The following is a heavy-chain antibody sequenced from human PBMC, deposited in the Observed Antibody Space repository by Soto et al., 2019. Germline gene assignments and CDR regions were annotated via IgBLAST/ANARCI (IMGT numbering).Heavy chain of an antibody. CDR3: ARLHSYFYSMDV. CDR1: GYTFTTYG. V-gene: IGHV1-18*01. D-gene: IGHD4-4*01. CDR2: IIAYNGNT. J-gene: IGHJ6*03. Sequence: QVHLVQSGAEVKKPGASVKVSCKASGYTFTTYGISWVRQAPGQGLEWMGWIIAYNGNTNYAQKFQGRVTVTTDTSTSTAYMELRSLRSDDTAVYYCARLHSYFYSMDVWGKGTTVTVSS.